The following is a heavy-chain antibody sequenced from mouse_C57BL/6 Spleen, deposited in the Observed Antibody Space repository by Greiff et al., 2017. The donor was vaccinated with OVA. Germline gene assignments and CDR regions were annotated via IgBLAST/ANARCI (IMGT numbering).Heavy chain of an antibody. CDR2: IDPSDSYT. D-gene: IGHD2-4*01. CDR1: GYTFTSYW. V-gene: IGHV1-50*01. CDR3: ARCMITTRYFDV. J-gene: IGHJ1*03. Sequence: VQLQQPGAELVKPGASVKLSCKASGYTFTSYWMQWVKQRPGQGLEWIGEIDPSDSYTNYNQKFKGKATLTVDTSSSTAYMQLSSLTSEDSAVYYCARCMITTRYFDVWGTGTTVTVSS.